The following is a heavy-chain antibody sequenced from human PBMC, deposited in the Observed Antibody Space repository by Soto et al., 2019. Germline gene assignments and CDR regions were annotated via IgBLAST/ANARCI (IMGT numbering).Heavy chain of an antibody. V-gene: IGHV4-34*01. J-gene: IGHJ6*02. CDR2: SNHSGST. Sequence: QVQLQQWGAGLLKPSETLYLTCAVYGGSFSGYYWSWIRQPPGKGLEWIGESNHSGSTNYNPSLKSRVTISVDTSKNQFSLKLSSVTAADTAVYYCARGVTMVRGSLDVWGQGTTVTVSS. CDR3: ARGVTMVRGSLDV. D-gene: IGHD3-10*01. CDR1: GGSFSGYY.